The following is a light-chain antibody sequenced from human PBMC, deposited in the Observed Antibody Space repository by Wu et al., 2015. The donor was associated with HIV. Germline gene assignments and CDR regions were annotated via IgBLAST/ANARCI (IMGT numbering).Light chain of an antibody. CDR1: QSLSSSY. Sequence: IVLTQSPGTLSLSPGERATLSCRASQSLSSSYLAWYQQKPGQAPRLLIYGASSRATGIPERFSGSGSGTDFTLTISRLEPEDFAVYYCQQYEKSPRTFGQGTKGGNQT. CDR3: QQYEKSPRT. J-gene: IGKJ1*01. CDR2: GAS. V-gene: IGKV3-20*01.